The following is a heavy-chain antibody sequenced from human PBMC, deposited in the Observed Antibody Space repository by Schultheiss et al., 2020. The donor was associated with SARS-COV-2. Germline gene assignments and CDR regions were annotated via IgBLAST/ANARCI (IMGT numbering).Heavy chain of an antibody. CDR3: ARARRDVLMVYAIPPNMRGWFDP. V-gene: IGHV4-34*01. D-gene: IGHD2-8*01. J-gene: IGHJ5*02. CDR1: SGSFSGYY. Sequence: SETLSLTCAVYSGSFSGYYWSWIRQSPGKGLEWIGEINHSGSTNYNPSLKSRVTISVDTSKNQFSLKLSSVTAADTAVYYCARARRDVLMVYAIPPNMRGWFDPWGQGTLVTVSS. CDR2: INHSGST.